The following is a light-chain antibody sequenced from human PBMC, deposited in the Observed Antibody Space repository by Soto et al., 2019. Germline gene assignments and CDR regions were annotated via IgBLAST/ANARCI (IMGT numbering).Light chain of an antibody. V-gene: IGLV2-14*03. Sequence: QSALTQPASVSGSPGQSITISCTGTNSDVGGYDYVSWYQHHPDKAPKLIIYDVSNRPSGVSNRFSGSKSGNTASLTISGLQADDEADYYCSSYTSSSTLVFGGGTKVTVL. J-gene: IGLJ2*01. CDR3: SSYTSSSTLV. CDR2: DVS. CDR1: NSDVGGYDY.